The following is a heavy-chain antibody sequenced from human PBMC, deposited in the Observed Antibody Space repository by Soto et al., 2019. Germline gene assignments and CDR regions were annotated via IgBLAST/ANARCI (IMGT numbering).Heavy chain of an antibody. V-gene: IGHV5-51*01. CDR1: GYSFTSYL. D-gene: IGHD3-9*01. CDR3: ARHVYYDVLKKNY. J-gene: IGHJ4*02. Sequence: RESLKISCKGSGYSFTSYLIGWVRQMPGKGLEWMGIIYPGDSDTRYSPSFQGQVTISADTSISTAYLEWSSLKASDTAIYYCARHVYYDVLKKNYWGQGTLVTVSS. CDR2: IYPGDSDT.